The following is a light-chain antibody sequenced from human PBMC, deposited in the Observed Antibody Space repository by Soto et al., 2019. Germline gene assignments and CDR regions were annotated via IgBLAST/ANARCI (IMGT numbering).Light chain of an antibody. J-gene: IGKJ2*01. CDR1: QSVSSRN. CDR2: GAS. CDR3: LRYGDSPPAYT. V-gene: IGKV3-20*01. Sequence: EIVVTQSPGTVSLSPGERATLSCRASQSVSSRNLAWYRQKPGQAPSLLIFGASNRATGIPDRFSGSGSGTDFTLTSSRLEPEDCAVYYCLRYGDSPPAYTFGQGTKLEIK.